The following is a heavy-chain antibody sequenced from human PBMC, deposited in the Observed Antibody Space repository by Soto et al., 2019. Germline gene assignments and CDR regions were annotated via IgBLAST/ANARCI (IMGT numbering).Heavy chain of an antibody. CDR1: GGTFSSYA. D-gene: IGHD3-3*01. J-gene: IGHJ6*02. CDR2: IIPIVGTA. V-gene: IGHV1-69*12. Sequence: QVQLVQSGAEVKKPGSSVKVSCKASGGTFSSYAISWVRQAPGQGLEWMGGIIPIVGTANYAQKFQGRVTITADESTSTADMELSSLRSEDTAVYYCARGSIFGAAGGMDVWGQGTTVTVSS. CDR3: ARGSIFGAAGGMDV.